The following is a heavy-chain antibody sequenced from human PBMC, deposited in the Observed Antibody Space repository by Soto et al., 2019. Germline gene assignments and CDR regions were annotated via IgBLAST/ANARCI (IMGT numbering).Heavy chain of an antibody. CDR3: ARHTYNYDSSGFPDS. V-gene: IGHV4-39*01. CDR1: GGPISSKTNY. Sequence: SETLSLTCNVSGGPISSKTNYWGWIRQPPGKGLEWIASIYYSGHTYYNPSLKSRVTISVGTSKNHFSLKLSSVTATDTAVYYCARHTYNYDSSGFPDSWGQGALVTVSS. CDR2: IYYSGHT. J-gene: IGHJ4*02. D-gene: IGHD3-22*01.